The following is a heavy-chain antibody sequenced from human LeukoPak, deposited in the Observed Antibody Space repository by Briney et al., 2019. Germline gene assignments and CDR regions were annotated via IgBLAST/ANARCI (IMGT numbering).Heavy chain of an antibody. V-gene: IGHV1-18*01. CDR2: ISGYNGHP. CDR3: ARDTKRSRARWENLGFDP. D-gene: IGHD1-26*01. J-gene: IGHJ5*02. CDR1: GYTLTNYG. Sequence: ASVKVSCKASGYTLTNYGISWVRQAPGQGLEWMGWISGYNGHPNYAEKLQGRVTMTTDTSTSTAYMELRSLRSDDTAVYYCARDTKRSRARWENLGFDPWGQGTLVTVSS.